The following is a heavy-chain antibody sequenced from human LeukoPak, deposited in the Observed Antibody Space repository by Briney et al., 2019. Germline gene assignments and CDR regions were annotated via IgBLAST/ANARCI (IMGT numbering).Heavy chain of an antibody. V-gene: IGHV3-48*03. Sequence: PGGSLRLSCVASGFTLSSYTMNWVRQAPGKGLEWIAYSSSSGSTIYYADSVKGRFTISRDNAKNSLFLQVNSLRGEDMAAYYCARAVVHWLDPWGQGTLVSVSS. J-gene: IGHJ5*02. CDR3: ARAVVHWLDP. CDR1: GFTLSSYT. D-gene: IGHD3-10*01. CDR2: SSSSGSTI.